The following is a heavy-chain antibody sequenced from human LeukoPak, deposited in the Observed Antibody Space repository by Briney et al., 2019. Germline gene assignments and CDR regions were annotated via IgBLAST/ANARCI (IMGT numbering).Heavy chain of an antibody. CDR3: ARVGPRYYYDSSGYYDY. Sequence: SETLSLTCTVSGGSISSGDYFWSWIRQPPGKGLEWIGYIYYSGSTNYNPSLKSRVTISVDTSKNQFSLKLSSVTAADTAVYYCARVGPRYYYDSSGYYDYWGQGTLVTVSS. J-gene: IGHJ4*02. CDR2: IYYSGST. D-gene: IGHD3-22*01. CDR1: GGSISSGDYF. V-gene: IGHV4-61*08.